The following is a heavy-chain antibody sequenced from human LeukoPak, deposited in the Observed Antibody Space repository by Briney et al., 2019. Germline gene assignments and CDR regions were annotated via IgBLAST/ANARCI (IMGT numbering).Heavy chain of an antibody. CDR1: GFTVSSNY. D-gene: IGHD1-26*01. CDR2: IYSGGST. V-gene: IGHV3-53*01. Sequence: PGGSLRLSCAASGFTVSSNYMSWVRQAPGKGLEWVSVIYSGGSTYYADSVKGRFTISRDNSKNTLYLQMNSLRAEDTAVYYCARDVPPSGSLGRPSPPDYGMDVWGQGTTVTVSS. CDR3: ARDVPPSGSLGRPSPPDYGMDV. J-gene: IGHJ6*02.